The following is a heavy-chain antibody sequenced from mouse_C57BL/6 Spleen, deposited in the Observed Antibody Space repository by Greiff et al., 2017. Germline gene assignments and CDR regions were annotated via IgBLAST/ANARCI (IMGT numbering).Heavy chain of an antibody. D-gene: IGHD2-1*01. CDR2: INPNNGGT. J-gene: IGHJ4*01. Sequence: EVMLVESGPELVKPGASVKIPCKASGYTFTDYNMDWVKQSHGKSLEWIGDINPNNGGTIYNQKFKGKATLTVDTSSSTAYMELRSLTSEDTAVYCCAMIYYGYAMDYWGQGTSVTVSS. CDR3: AMIYYGYAMDY. V-gene: IGHV1-18*01. CDR1: GYTFTDYN.